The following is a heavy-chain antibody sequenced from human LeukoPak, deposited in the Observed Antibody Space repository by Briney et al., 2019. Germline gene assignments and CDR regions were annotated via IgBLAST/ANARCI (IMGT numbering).Heavy chain of an antibody. V-gene: IGHV3-21*01. CDR1: GFTFSSYS. D-gene: IGHD4-23*01. CDR3: ARDLSDYGGNLAFYY. CDR2: ISSSSIYI. Sequence: GGSLRLSCAASGFTFSSYSMKWVRQARGKGVEWGSSISSSSIYIYYAHSVKGRFTISRDNAKNSLYLQINTLRAEDTAVYYCARDLSDYGGNLAFYYWGQGTLVTVSS. J-gene: IGHJ4*02.